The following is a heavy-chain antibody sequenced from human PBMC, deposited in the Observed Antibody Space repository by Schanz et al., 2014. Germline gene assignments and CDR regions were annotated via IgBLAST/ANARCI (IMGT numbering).Heavy chain of an antibody. J-gene: IGHJ3*02. V-gene: IGHV3-74*01. CDR3: ARENLNWEAFDI. CDR1: GFTFSSSW. D-gene: IGHD7-27*01. Sequence: EVQLVESGGELIQPGGSLRLSCAASGFTFSSSWMHWVRQAPGKGLVWVSRTSHDGSFTTFADSVKGRFTISRDNAKNSLYLEMTSLRGEDTAVYYCARENLNWEAFDIWGQGTVVTVSS. CDR2: TSHDGSFT.